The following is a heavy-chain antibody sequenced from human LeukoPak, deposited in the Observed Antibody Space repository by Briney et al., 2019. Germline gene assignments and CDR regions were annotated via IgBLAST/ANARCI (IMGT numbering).Heavy chain of an antibody. CDR1: GYSIGSGYY. CDR2: LYHSGST. V-gene: IGHV4-38-2*02. Sequence: SETLSLTCTVSGYSIGSGYYWGWIQQPPGKGLEWIGSLYHSGSTYYNPSLNSRVTISVDTSKNQFSLKLSSVTAADTAVYYCARSGSTGSYPYWGQGTLVTVSS. CDR3: ARSGSTGSYPY. D-gene: IGHD1-26*01. J-gene: IGHJ4*02.